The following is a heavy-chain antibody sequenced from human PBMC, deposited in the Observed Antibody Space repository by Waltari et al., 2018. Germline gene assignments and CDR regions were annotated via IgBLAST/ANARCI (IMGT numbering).Heavy chain of an antibody. D-gene: IGHD5-12*01. CDR3: ARGRDGYIQDVFDI. J-gene: IGHJ3*02. Sequence: EVQLVESGGGLVQPGESLRLSCAAFGFTFRTSNMNWVRQAPGKGLEWVSYISSSTTTYYADYVKGRFTISRDNAKNSLYLQMNSLRAEDTALYYCARGRDGYIQDVFDIWGQGTMVSVSS. CDR1: GFTFRTSN. V-gene: IGHV3-48*01. CDR2: ISSSTTT.